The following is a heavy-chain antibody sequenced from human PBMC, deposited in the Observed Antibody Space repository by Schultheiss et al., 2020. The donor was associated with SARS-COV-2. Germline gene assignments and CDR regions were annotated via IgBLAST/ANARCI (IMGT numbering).Heavy chain of an antibody. D-gene: IGHD1-26*01. CDR3: VGGSYY. Sequence: SETLSLTCAVYGGSFSGYYWSWIRQPAGKGLEWIGYIYYSGSTNYNPSLKSRVTISVDTSKNQFSLKLSSVTAADTAVYYCVGGSYYWGQGTLVTVSS. J-gene: IGHJ4*02. V-gene: IGHV4-59*08. CDR1: GGSFSGYY. CDR2: IYYSGST.